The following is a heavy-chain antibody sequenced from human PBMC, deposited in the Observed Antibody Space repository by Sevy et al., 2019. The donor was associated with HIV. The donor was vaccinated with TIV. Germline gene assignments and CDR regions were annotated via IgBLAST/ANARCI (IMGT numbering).Heavy chain of an antibody. V-gene: IGHV3-33*01. CDR2: IWYDGSDQ. J-gene: IGHJ4*02. CDR3: ARDLGCCGGGICHTAGMVDY. Sequence: GGSLRLSCAASGFIFSTYAMHWVRQAPGKGREWVAVIWYDGSDQYYGDSVKGRFTISRDNSRETLYLQMNSLRAEDTAVYYCARDLGCCGGGICHTAGMVDYWGQGTLVTVSS. D-gene: IGHD2-8*02. CDR1: GFIFSTYA.